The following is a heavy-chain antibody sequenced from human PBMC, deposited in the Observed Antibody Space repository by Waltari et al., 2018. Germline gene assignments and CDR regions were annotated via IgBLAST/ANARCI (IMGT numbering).Heavy chain of an antibody. D-gene: IGHD2-21*02. Sequence: QVQLQESGPSRLKLSGPLSPICTFPGGSFRGCSGSWFRRPPGKGLDWLGYIYYTGSTNFNPSLKSRVTMSVDTSKNQFSLKLSSVTAADTAFYYCARGGGGDWEWFDPWGQGTLVTVSS. CDR3: ARGGGGDWEWFDP. CDR1: GGSFRGCS. V-gene: IGHV4-59*01. CDR2: IYYTGST. J-gene: IGHJ5*02.